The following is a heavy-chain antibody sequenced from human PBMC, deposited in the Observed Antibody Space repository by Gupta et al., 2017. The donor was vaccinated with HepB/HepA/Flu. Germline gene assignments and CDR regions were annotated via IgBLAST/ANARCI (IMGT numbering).Heavy chain of an antibody. Sequence: QVQLQESGPGLVKPSQTLSLTCTVSGGSISSGGYSWSWIRQHPGKGLEWIGYIYYSGSTYYNPSLKSRVTISVDTSKNQFSLKLSSVTAADTAVYYCARAGTYYYDRENWFDPWGQGTLVTVSS. J-gene: IGHJ5*02. CDR2: IYYSGST. CDR1: GGSISSGGYS. CDR3: ARAGTYYYDRENWFDP. V-gene: IGHV4-31*03. D-gene: IGHD3-22*01.